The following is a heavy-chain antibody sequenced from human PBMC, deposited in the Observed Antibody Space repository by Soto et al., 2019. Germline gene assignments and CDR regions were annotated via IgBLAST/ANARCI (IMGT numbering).Heavy chain of an antibody. CDR1: GGTFNRYT. Sequence: QVQLVQSGAEVKKPGSSVKVSCKASGGTFNRYTITWVRQAPGQGLEWMGGTIPSFGSANYAQQFQGRVTITADESTSTAYMERSSLRSEYTAVYYCVKTHIATRDFGSWGQGALVTVSS. D-gene: IGHD6-6*01. V-gene: IGHV1-69*01. J-gene: IGHJ4*02. CDR2: TIPSFGSA. CDR3: VKTHIATRDFGS.